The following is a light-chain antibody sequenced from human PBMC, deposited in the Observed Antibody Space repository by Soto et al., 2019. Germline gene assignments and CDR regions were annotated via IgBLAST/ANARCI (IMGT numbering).Light chain of an antibody. CDR1: QSVSSSY. CDR3: QQYGSPLWT. CDR2: AAS. Sequence: EIVLTQSPGTLSLSPGERATLSCRASQSVSSSYLAWYQQKPGQAPRLLIYAASSRATDIPDRFSGSGSGTDFTLTISTLEPEDFAVYYCQQYGSPLWTFGQGTKVEIK. V-gene: IGKV3-20*01. J-gene: IGKJ1*01.